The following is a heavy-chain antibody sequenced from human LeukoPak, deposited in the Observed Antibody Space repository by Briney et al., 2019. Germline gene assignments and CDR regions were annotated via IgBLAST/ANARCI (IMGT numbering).Heavy chain of an antibody. D-gene: IGHD6-13*01. CDR1: GGSFSGYY. V-gene: IGHV4-34*01. CDR2: INHSGST. Sequence: SETLSLTCAVYGGSFSGYYWSWIRQPPGKGLEWIGEINHSGSTNYNPSLRSRVTISVDTSKNQFSLKLSSVTAADTAVYYCARRRLAAAGRGFDYWGQGTLVTVSS. CDR3: ARRRLAAAGRGFDY. J-gene: IGHJ4*02.